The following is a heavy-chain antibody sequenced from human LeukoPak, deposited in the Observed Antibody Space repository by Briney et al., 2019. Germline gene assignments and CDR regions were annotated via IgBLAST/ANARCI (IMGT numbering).Heavy chain of an antibody. CDR3: ARGPSGYHNT. J-gene: IGHJ1*01. CDR1: GFIFSSYW. D-gene: IGHD5-12*01. CDR2: IKHDGSEK. Sequence: PGGSLRLSCAASGFIFSSYWMSWVRQAPGKGLEWVANIKHDGSEKYYVDSVKGRFTISRDNSKNTLYLQMNSLRAEDTAVYYCARGPSGYHNTGGQGTLVTVSS. V-gene: IGHV3-7*01.